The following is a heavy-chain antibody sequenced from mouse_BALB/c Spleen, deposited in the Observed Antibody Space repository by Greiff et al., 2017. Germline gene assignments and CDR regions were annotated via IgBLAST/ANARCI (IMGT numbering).Heavy chain of an antibody. V-gene: IGHV1-7*01. CDR3: AREGGNYAMDY. CDR2: INPSTGYT. Sequence: QVQLQQSGAELAKPGASVKMSCKASGYTFTSYWMHWVKQRPGQGLEWIGYINPSTGYTEYNQKFKDKATLTADKSSSTAYMQLSSLTSEDSAVYYCAREGGNYAMDYWGQGTSVTVSS. CDR1: GYTFTSYW. J-gene: IGHJ4*01.